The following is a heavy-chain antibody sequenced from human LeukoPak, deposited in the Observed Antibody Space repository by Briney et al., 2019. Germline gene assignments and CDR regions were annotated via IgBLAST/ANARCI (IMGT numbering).Heavy chain of an antibody. CDR3: AREEGYYSGSYHLDY. V-gene: IGHV1-69*05. D-gene: IGHD1-26*01. CDR1: GGTFSSYA. Sequence: SVKVSCKASGGTFSSYAISWVRQAPGQGLEWMGRIIPIFGTANYAQKFQGRVTITTDESTITAYMELSSLRSEDTAVYYCAREEGYYSGSYHLDYWGQGTLVTVSS. CDR2: IIPIFGTA. J-gene: IGHJ4*02.